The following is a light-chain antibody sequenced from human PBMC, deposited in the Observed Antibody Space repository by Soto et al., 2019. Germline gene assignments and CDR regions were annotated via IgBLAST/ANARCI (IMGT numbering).Light chain of an antibody. CDR3: SSYTTSNTRQIV. V-gene: IGLV2-14*03. CDR1: SSDVGGYNY. CDR2: DVS. J-gene: IGLJ1*01. Sequence: QSALTQPASVSRSPGQSITISCTGTSSDVGGYNYVSWYQHHPGEAPKLMIYDVSNRPSGVSNRFSGSKSGNTASLTISGLQPEDEADYYCSSYTTSNTRQIVFGTGTKVTVL.